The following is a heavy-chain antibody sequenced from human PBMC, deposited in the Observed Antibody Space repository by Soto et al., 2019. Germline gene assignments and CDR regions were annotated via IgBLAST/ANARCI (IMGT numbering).Heavy chain of an antibody. CDR2: IIPLLGTV. Sequence: QGQLVQSGAEVKKPGSSAKVSCRASGATFTNSVITWVRKGPGQGLEFMGGIIPLLGTVDYAENFQGRVTLTADKVTNAVYLEMRSPRYDYTAVYYFARSGFRRPNNPDRFCGLDVWGHGTTVSV. J-gene: IGHJ6*02. D-gene: IGHD1-26*01. CDR1: GATFTNSV. CDR3: ARSGFRRPNNPDRFCGLDV. V-gene: IGHV1-69*06.